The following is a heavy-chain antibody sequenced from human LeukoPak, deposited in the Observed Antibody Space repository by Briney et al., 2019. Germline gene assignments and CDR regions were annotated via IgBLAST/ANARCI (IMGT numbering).Heavy chain of an antibody. CDR3: AREYNFWNDFIGNRSPYYYGLDV. CDR1: GASIKSHNW. Sequence: PSETLSLTCTVSGASIKSHNWWNWVRQSPGKGLEWIGEVHHSGSTNYNPSLASRVTISVDETRNHFSLKLNSVTAADTAVYYCAREYNFWNDFIGNRSPYYYGLDVWGQGTTVTVSS. D-gene: IGHD3/OR15-3a*01. V-gene: IGHV4-4*02. J-gene: IGHJ6*02. CDR2: VHHSGST.